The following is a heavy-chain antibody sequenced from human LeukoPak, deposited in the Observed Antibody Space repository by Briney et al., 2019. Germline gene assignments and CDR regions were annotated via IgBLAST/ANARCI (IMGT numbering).Heavy chain of an antibody. Sequence: GSSVKVSCKASEGTFSSYAISWVRQAPGQGLEWMGGIIPIFGTANYAQKFQGRVTITADKSTSTAYMELSSLRSEDTAVYYCATVNVYYGDTPRPVYNWFDPWGQGTLVTVSS. CDR3: ATVNVYYGDTPRPVYNWFDP. V-gene: IGHV1-69*06. D-gene: IGHD4-17*01. CDR2: IIPIFGTA. CDR1: EGTFSSYA. J-gene: IGHJ5*02.